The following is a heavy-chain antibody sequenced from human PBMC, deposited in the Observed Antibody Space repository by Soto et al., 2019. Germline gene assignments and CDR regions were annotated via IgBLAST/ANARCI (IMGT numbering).Heavy chain of an antibody. CDR1: GGTFSSYA. CDR3: ARAVAGGVYYYYGMDV. V-gene: IGHV1-69*13. Sequence: GASVKVSCKASGGTFSSYAINWVRQAPGQGLEWMGGIIPIFGTADYAQKFQGRVTITADESTSTAYMELSSLRSEDTAVYYCARAVAGGVYYYYGMDVWGQGTTVTSP. D-gene: IGHD6-19*01. J-gene: IGHJ6*02. CDR2: IIPIFGTA.